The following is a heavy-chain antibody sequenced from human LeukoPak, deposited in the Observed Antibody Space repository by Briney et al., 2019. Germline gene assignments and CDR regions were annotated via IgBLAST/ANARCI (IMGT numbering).Heavy chain of an antibody. CDR2: INTDGSST. Sequence: GGSLRLSCAASGFTFSSYWMHWVRQAPGKGLVWFSRINTDGSSTSYADSVKGRFTISRDNAKNTLYLQMNSLRAEDTAVYYCARGGIAAAGTSSAGGYYYMDVWGKGTTVTVSS. V-gene: IGHV3-74*01. D-gene: IGHD6-13*01. CDR1: GFTFSSYW. J-gene: IGHJ6*03. CDR3: ARGGIAAAGTSSAGGYYYMDV.